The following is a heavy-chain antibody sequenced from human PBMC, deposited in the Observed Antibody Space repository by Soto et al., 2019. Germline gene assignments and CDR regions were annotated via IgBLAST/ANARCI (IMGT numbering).Heavy chain of an antibody. Sequence: QVQLVQSGAEVKKPGSSVKVSCKASGGTFSSYAISWVRQAPGQGLEWMVGIIPIFGTANYAQKFQGRVTITAAESTSTADMELSSRRSADTAVYYCARRVPAAGYYYGMDVWGQGTTVTVSS. D-gene: IGHD2-2*01. CDR2: IIPIFGTA. V-gene: IGHV1-69*12. CDR3: ARRVPAAGYYYGMDV. CDR1: GGTFSSYA. J-gene: IGHJ6*02.